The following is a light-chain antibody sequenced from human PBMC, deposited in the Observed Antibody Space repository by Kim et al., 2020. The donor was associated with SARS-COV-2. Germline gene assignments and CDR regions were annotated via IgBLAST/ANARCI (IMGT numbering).Light chain of an antibody. J-gene: IGLJ1*01. CDR1: SNYVGGYNF. CDR2: DVN. V-gene: IGLV2-8*01. CDR3: SSYAGTNDFYV. Sequence: ESVILSFSCTSNYVGGYNFVSWHQPHPGKAPKLSIYDVNKRPSGVPNRFSGSKSGNTDSLIVSGLQAEDEADYYWSSYAGTNDFYVFGTGTKVTVL.